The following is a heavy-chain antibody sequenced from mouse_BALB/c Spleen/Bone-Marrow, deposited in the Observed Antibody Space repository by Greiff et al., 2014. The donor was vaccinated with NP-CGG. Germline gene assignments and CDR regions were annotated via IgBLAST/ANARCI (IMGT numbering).Heavy chain of an antibody. Sequence: QVHEKQSGSVLVRPGASVKLSCKASGYTFTSSWMHWAKQRPGQGLEWIGEIHPNSGNTNYNEKFKGKATLTVDTSSSTAYVDLSSLTSEDSAVYYCARGGYGNYYFDYWGQGTTLTVSS. CDR2: IHPNSGNT. CDR1: GYTFTSSW. V-gene: IGHV1S130*01. D-gene: IGHD2-1*01. J-gene: IGHJ2*01. CDR3: ARGGYGNYYFDY.